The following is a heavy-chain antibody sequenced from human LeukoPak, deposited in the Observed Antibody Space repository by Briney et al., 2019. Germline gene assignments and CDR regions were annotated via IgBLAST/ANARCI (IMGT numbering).Heavy chain of an antibody. CDR2: IGGSGRTT. Sequence: GGSLRLSCAASGFSFSIYAMSWVRQAPGKGLEWVSAIGGSGRTTYYADSVKGRFTISRDNSKNTLYLQMNSLRAEDTAVYYCAKDTCSGGSCYSGFDYWGQGTMVTVSS. D-gene: IGHD2-15*01. CDR3: AKDTCSGGSCYSGFDY. V-gene: IGHV3-23*01. J-gene: IGHJ4*02. CDR1: GFSFSIYA.